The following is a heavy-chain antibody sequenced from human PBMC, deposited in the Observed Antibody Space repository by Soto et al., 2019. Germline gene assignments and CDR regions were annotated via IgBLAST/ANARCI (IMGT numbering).Heavy chain of an antibody. CDR1: GDSVSSTSAA. Sequence: QTLSLTCAISGDSVSSTSAAWSWIRQSPSRGLEWLGRTYYRSKWYSDYAVSVKSRITINPDTSKNQFSLQLNSVTPEDTAVYYCARGSYHSGWVWGQGTLVTVSS. CDR2: TYYRSKWYS. V-gene: IGHV6-1*01. D-gene: IGHD6-19*01. J-gene: IGHJ4*02. CDR3: ARGSYHSGWV.